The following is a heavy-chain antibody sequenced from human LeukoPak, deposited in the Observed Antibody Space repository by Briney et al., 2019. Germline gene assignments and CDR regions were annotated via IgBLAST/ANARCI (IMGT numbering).Heavy chain of an antibody. V-gene: IGHV3-7*01. D-gene: IGHD1-14*01. J-gene: IGHJ4*02. CDR1: GFTLSGHW. Sequence: GGSLRLSCAASGFTLSGHWMSWGRQAPGKGLEWVANINQGGSDKYYVDSVKGRFTISRDNANNLLYLQMNSLRGEDTAVYYCTRDRSRAEDDWGQGTLVTVSS. CDR2: INQGGSDK. CDR3: TRDRSRAEDD.